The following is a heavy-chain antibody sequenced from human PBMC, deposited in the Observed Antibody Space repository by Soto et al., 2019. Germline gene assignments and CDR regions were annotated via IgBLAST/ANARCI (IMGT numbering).Heavy chain of an antibody. D-gene: IGHD3-22*01. CDR3: ARGAGYYDSSGYPRAY. CDR2: IIPIFGTA. J-gene: IGHJ4*02. Sequence: ASVNVSCKASGGTFSSYAISWVRQAPGQGLEWMGGIIPIFGTANYAQKFQGRVTITADESTSTAYMELSSLRSEDTAVYYCARGAGYYDSSGYPRAYRGQGTLVIVSS. CDR1: GGTFSSYA. V-gene: IGHV1-69*13.